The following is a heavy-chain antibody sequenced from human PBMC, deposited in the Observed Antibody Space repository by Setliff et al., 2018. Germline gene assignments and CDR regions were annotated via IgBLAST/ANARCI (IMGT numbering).Heavy chain of an antibody. D-gene: IGHD3-3*01. J-gene: IGHJ6*03. CDR2: IIPIFGTT. CDR1: GGTFNNYA. V-gene: IGHV1-69*13. CDR3: ARESGSPRYMDV. Sequence: SVKVSCKASGGTFNNYAISWVRQATGQGLKWMGGIIPIFGTTKYAQKFQGRVTITADESTSTAYMELSSLRSEDTAVYYCARESGSPRYMDVWGNGTTVTVSS.